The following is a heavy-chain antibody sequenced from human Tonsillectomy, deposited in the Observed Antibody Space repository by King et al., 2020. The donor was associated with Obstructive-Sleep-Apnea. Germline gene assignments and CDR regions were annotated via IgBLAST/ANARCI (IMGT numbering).Heavy chain of an antibody. CDR2: IYYSGNT. CDR1: GGSISSGGYY. Sequence: QRQESGPGLVKPSQTLSLTCIVSGGSISSGGYYWSWIRQHPGKGLEWIGYIYYSGNTYYNPSLQSRVTISVDTSKNQFSLRLSSVTAADTAVYYCARVPGQYDAFDIWGQGTMVTVSS. V-gene: IGHV4-31*03. J-gene: IGHJ3*02. CDR3: ARVPGQYDAFDI.